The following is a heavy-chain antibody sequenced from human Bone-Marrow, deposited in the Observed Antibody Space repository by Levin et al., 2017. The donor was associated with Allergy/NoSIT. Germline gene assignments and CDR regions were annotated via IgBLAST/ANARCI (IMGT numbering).Heavy chain of an antibody. CDR2: ISGSGSTI. D-gene: IGHD5-24*01. CDR3: ARGGYNHVFDY. Sequence: GGSLRLSCAASGFNFNTYSMNLVRQAPGKGLEWISLISGSGSTIYYADSVKGRFTISRDNAKNSLSMQMNSLKAEETAVYYCARGGYNHVFDYWGQGTLVTVS. CDR1: GFNFNTYS. V-gene: IGHV3-48*01. J-gene: IGHJ4*02.